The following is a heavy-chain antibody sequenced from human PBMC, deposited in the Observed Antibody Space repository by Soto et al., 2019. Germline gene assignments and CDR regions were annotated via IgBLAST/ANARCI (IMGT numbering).Heavy chain of an antibody. D-gene: IGHD6-6*01. J-gene: IGHJ3*02. Sequence: GGSLRLSCAASGFTFSSYSMNWVRQAPGKGLEWVSYISSSSSTIYYADSVKGRFTISRDNAKNSLYLQMNSLRDEDTAVYYCARGPNRRGAARPKNAFDIWGQGTMVTVSS. V-gene: IGHV3-48*02. CDR1: GFTFSSYS. CDR3: ARGPNRRGAARPKNAFDI. CDR2: ISSSSSTI.